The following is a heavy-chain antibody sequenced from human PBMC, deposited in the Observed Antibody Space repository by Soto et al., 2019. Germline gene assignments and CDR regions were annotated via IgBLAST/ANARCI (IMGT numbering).Heavy chain of an antibody. D-gene: IGHD1-26*01. CDR1: GSTFNNFA. Sequence: QVVLLQSGSEVKEPGSSVRVSCQISGSTFNNFAFSWVRQAPGHGPEWMGGIVVISNTVDYSQRFQDRVTITADTSTNTLYMELGSLTFEDTAVYYCARAIKRWEVHYYFDYWSQGTLVTVSS. CDR3: ARAIKRWEVHYYFDY. V-gene: IGHV1-69*06. J-gene: IGHJ4*02. CDR2: IVVISNTV.